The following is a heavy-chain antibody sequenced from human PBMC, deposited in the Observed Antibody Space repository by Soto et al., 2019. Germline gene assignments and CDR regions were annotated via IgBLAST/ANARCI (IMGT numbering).Heavy chain of an antibody. Sequence: SVKVSCKASGGTFSSYTISWVRQAPGQGLEWMGRIIPILGIANYAQKFQGRVAITADKSTSTAYMELSSLRSEDTAMYYCARSGATVEADGTETWFFDRWGRGTLFTVSS. V-gene: IGHV1-69*02. CDR1: GGTFSSYT. J-gene: IGHJ2*01. CDR2: IIPILGIA. D-gene: IGHD6-25*01. CDR3: ARSGATVEADGTETWFFDR.